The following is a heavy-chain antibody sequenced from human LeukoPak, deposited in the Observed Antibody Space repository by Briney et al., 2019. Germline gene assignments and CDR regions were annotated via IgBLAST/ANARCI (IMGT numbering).Heavy chain of an antibody. D-gene: IGHD6-19*01. V-gene: IGHV4-34*01. CDR1: GGSFTAYY. CDR2: ISHTGSS. CDR3: ARVPHIAVAGIDY. Sequence: PSETLSLTCAVSGGSFTAYYWTWIRQSPEKGLEWIGEISHTGSSDYNPSLKSRVTMSVDTSKHQFSLILTSVTAADTAVYYCARVPHIAVAGIDYWGQGIRVTVSS. J-gene: IGHJ4*02.